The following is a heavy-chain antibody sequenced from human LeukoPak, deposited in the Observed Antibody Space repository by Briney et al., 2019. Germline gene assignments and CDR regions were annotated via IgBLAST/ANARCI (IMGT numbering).Heavy chain of an antibody. V-gene: IGHV5-51*01. J-gene: IGHJ6*02. CDR3: ARHSSADILIGIYGMDV. D-gene: IGHD3-9*01. Sequence: GESLKISCKGSGYSFTSYWIGWVRQMPGKGLEWMGIIYPGDSDTRYSPSFQGQVTISADKSISTAYLQWSSLKASDTAMYYCARHSSADILIGIYGMDVWGQGTTVTVSS. CDR2: IYPGDSDT. CDR1: GYSFTSYW.